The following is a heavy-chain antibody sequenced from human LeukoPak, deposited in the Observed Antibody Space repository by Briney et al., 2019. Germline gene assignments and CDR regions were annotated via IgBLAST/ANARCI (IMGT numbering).Heavy chain of an antibody. J-gene: IGHJ4*02. V-gene: IGHV3-15*01. CDR1: GFTFSKAW. Sequence: GGSLRLSCSASGFTFSKAWMSWVRQAPGKGLEWVGRFKSKTDGGTTDYAAPVKGRFIVSRDDSKNTLYLQMNSLRTEDTAVYFCTKDIGYFDYWGQGSLVTVSS. CDR2: FKSKTDGGTT. CDR3: TKDIGYFDY.